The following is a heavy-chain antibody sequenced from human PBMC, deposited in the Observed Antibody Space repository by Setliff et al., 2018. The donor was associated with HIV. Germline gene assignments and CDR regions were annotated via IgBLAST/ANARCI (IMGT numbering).Heavy chain of an antibody. D-gene: IGHD2-15*01. V-gene: IGHV1-46*01. Sequence: ASVKVSCKASGYTFTSYCIHWVRQAPGQGLEWMGVIHPSGGSTSYAQSFQDRVTMTRDTSTSTVYMELSSLRSEDTAVYYCARVRYCSGGSCYGGEYWFGPWGQGTLVTVSS. CDR3: ARVRYCSGGSCYGGEYWFGP. CDR1: GYTFTSYC. CDR2: IHPSGGST. J-gene: IGHJ5*02.